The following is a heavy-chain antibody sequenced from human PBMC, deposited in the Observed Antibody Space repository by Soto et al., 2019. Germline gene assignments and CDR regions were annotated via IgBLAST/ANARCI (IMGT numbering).Heavy chain of an antibody. J-gene: IGHJ4*02. CDR3: ARDAPHDYGDYVVDY. Sequence: QVQLVQSGAEVKKPGASVKVSCKASGYTFTSYGISWVRQAPGQGLEWMGWISAYNGNTNYAQKLQGRVTMTTDTSXXTAYMELRSLRSDDTAVYYCARDAPHDYGDYVVDYWGQGTLVTVSS. D-gene: IGHD4-17*01. V-gene: IGHV1-18*01. CDR1: GYTFTSYG. CDR2: ISAYNGNT.